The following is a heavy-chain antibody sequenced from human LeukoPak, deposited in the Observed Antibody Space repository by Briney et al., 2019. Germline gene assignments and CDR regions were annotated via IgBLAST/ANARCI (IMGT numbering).Heavy chain of an antibody. CDR1: AYTFTHYG. V-gene: IGHV1-18*01. CDR2: IIAKNSNT. D-gene: IGHD3-22*01. J-gene: IGHJ3*01. CDR3: ARNPPFYYDNGVGGSAFDV. Sequence: AAVKVSCTASAYTFTHYGITMVRHPPAQGLGWMGWIIAKNSNTNYAQRLQGRVTMTTDTSTSTAYMELRSLRSDDTAVYYCARNPPFYYDNGVGGSAFDVWGQGTTVTVSS.